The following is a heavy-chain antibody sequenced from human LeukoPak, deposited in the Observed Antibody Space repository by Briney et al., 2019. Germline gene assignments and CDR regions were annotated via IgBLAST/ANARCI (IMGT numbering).Heavy chain of an antibody. V-gene: IGHV4-59*01. J-gene: IGHJ4*02. CDR3: ARSFYGYSFDY. CDR2: IYYSGST. D-gene: IGHD4-17*01. Sequence: SETLSLTCTVSAGSISTYYWSWIRQPPGKGLEWIGYIYYSGSTNYNSSLKSRVTISVDTSKNQFSLNLNSVTAADTAVYYCARSFYGYSFDYWGQGTLVTVSS. CDR1: AGSISTYY.